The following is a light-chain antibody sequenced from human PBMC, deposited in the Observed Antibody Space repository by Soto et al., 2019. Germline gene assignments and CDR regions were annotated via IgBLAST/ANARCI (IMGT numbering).Light chain of an antibody. V-gene: IGKV2D-29*01. J-gene: IGKJ2*01. CDR1: QSLLHGDGKTY. CDR3: MQSMRLPFT. CDR2: EVS. Sequence: EIVMTQTPLSLSVIPGQPASISCKSSQSLLHGDGKTYLYWFVRKPGQPPQLLFYEVSKRFSGVPDRFSGSGSGTDFTLTISRVEAEDLGLYYCMQSMRLPFTFGQGTRLE.